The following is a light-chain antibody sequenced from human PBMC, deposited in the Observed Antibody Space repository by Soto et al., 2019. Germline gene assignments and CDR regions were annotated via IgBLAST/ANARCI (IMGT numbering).Light chain of an antibody. CDR2: GAS. CDR1: EGIASNY. V-gene: IGKV3-20*01. Sequence: EIVLTQSPGTLSLSPGERATLSCRASEGIASNYLAWYQQKPGQAPRLLMYGASSRATGIPDRFSGSGSGADFTLTISRLQPEDFAVYYCHQYNNWPPWTFGQGTKVEIK. CDR3: HQYNNWPPWT. J-gene: IGKJ1*01.